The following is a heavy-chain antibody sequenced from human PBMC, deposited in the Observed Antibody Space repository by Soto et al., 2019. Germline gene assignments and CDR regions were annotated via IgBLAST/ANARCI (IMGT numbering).Heavy chain of an antibody. CDR2: ISYDGSNK. CDR3: AKGSYSGIYSDFDY. D-gene: IGHD1-26*01. J-gene: IGHJ4*02. Sequence: ESVGGVVQPGRSLRLSCAASGFTFSRYDMHWVRQAPGKGLEWLAIISYDGSNKYYADSVKGRFTISRDNSKNTQYLQMNSLRPGDTAVYYCAKGSYSGIYSDFDYWGQGTLVTVSS. V-gene: IGHV3-30*18. CDR1: GFTFSRYD.